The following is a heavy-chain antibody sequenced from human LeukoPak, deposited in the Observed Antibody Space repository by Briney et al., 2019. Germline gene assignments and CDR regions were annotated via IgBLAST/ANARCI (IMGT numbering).Heavy chain of an antibody. CDR1: GGSFSGYY. CDR3: ARGGQKLRYFDWLAPHNWFDP. J-gene: IGHJ5*02. Sequence: SEPLSLPCAVYGGSFSGYYWSWLRQPPGKGPHWLGETNHRGSTNYNPSLKTPVTISVDTSKNQFSLKLSSVTAADTAVYYCARGGQKLRYFDWLAPHNWFDPWGQGTLVTVSS. D-gene: IGHD3-9*01. CDR2: TNHRGST. V-gene: IGHV4-34*01.